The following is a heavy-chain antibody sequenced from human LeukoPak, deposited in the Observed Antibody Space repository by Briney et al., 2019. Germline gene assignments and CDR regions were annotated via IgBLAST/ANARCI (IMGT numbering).Heavy chain of an antibody. CDR3: ARVLVVVVAATPAIYYYYYYMDV. D-gene: IGHD2-15*01. J-gene: IGHJ6*03. CDR2: ISYDGSNK. V-gene: IGHV3-30-3*01. CDR1: GFTFSSYA. Sequence: GGSLRLSCAASGFTFSSYAMHWVRQAPGKGLEWVAAISYDGSNKYYADSVKGRFTISRDNSKNTLYLQMNSLRAEDTAVYYCARVLVVVVAATPAIYYYYYYMDVWGKGTTVTVSS.